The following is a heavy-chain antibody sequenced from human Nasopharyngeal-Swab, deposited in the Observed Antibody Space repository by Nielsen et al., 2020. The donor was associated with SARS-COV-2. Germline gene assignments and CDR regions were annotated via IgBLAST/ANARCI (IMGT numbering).Heavy chain of an antibody. V-gene: IGHV4-59*01. Sequence: SETLSLTCTVSGGSISSYYWSWIRQPPGKGLEWIGYIYYSGSTNYNPSLKSRVTISVDTSKNQFSLKLSSVTAADTAVYYCARDVCGDYYYYMDVWGKGTTVTVSS. CDR2: IYYSGST. CDR1: GGSISSYY. D-gene: IGHD4-17*01. CDR3: ARDVCGDYYYYMDV. J-gene: IGHJ6*03.